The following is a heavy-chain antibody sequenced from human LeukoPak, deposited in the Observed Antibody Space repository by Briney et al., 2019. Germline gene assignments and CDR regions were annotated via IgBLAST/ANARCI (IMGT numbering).Heavy chain of an antibody. CDR3: ARYSPMVRVGLDY. CDR2: IYYSGST. J-gene: IGHJ4*02. V-gene: IGHV4-31*03. CDR1: GGSISSGGYY. Sequence: SETLSLTCTVSGGSISSGGYYWSWIRQHPGKGLEWIGYIYYSGSTYYNPSLKSRVTISVDTSKNQFSLKLSSVTAADTAVYYCARYSPMVRVGLDYWGQGTLVTVSP. D-gene: IGHD3-10*01.